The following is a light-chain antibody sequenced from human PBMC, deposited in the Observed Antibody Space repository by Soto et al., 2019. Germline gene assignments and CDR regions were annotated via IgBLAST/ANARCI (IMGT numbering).Light chain of an antibody. CDR2: DTS. CDR1: QSVRSH. V-gene: IGKV3-11*01. Sequence: VMTQSPATLSMSPGERATLSCRASQSVRSHLAWFQQKPGQAPRLLMYDTSDRATGIPARFSGSGSGTDFTLTISSLEPEYFAVFYCKQSSVWPGKFGQGT. J-gene: IGKJ1*01. CDR3: KQSSVWPGK.